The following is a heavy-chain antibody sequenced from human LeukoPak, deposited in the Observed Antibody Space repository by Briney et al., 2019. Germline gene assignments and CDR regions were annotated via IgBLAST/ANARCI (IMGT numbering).Heavy chain of an antibody. CDR1: GFTFSSYA. J-gene: IGHJ4*02. D-gene: IGHD6-13*01. V-gene: IGHV3-23*01. CDR3: AKDRDPSTIAAAGTFPN. Sequence: QSGGSLRLSCAASGFTFSSYAMSWVRQAPGKGLEWVSAISGSGGSTYYADSVKGRFTISRDNSKNTLYLQMNSLRAEDTAVYYCAKDRDPSTIAAAGTFPNWGQGTLVTASS. CDR2: ISGSGGST.